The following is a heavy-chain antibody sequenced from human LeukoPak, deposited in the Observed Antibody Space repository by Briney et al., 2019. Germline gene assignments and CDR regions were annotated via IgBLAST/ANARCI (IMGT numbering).Heavy chain of an antibody. J-gene: IGHJ5*02. Sequence: EASVKVSCKASGGTFSSYAISWVRQAPGQGLEWMGGIIPIFGTANYAQKFQDRVTITADESTSTAYMELSSLRSEDTAVYYCATRYCSSTSCYYWRFDPWGQGTLVTVSS. V-gene: IGHV1-69*01. D-gene: IGHD2-2*01. CDR1: GGTFSSYA. CDR3: ATRYCSSTSCYYWRFDP. CDR2: IIPIFGTA.